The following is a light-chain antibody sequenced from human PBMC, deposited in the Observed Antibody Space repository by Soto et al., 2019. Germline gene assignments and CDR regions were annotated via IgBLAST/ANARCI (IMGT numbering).Light chain of an antibody. Sequence: TQSPGTLSLSTGESATLSCRASQSVSSNLAWYQQKPGQAPRLLIYGASTRATGIPARFSGSGSGTEFTLTISSLQAEDFAVYYCQQYNNWPRTFGQGTKVDI. V-gene: IGKV3-15*01. CDR3: QQYNNWPRT. CDR2: GAS. J-gene: IGKJ1*01. CDR1: QSVSSN.